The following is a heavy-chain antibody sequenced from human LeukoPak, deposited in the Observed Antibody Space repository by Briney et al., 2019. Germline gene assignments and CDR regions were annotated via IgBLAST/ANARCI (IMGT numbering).Heavy chain of an antibody. CDR3: ARSSGWKYNIDY. Sequence: ASVKVSCKVSGYSLTELSMHWVRQAPGQGLEWMGWINPNSGGTNYAQKFQGRVTMTRDTSISTAYMELSRLRSDDTAMYYCARSSGWKYNIDYWGQGTLVIVSS. CDR1: GYSLTELS. V-gene: IGHV1-2*02. CDR2: INPNSGGT. D-gene: IGHD6-19*01. J-gene: IGHJ4*02.